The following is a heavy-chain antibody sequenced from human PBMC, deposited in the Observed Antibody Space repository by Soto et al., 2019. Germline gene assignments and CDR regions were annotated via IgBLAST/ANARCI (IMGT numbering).Heavy chain of an antibody. J-gene: IGHJ6*02. CDR2: ISYDGSNK. V-gene: IGHV3-30*18. CDR3: AKEGQGDTMVRGVPPHYYYYGMDV. D-gene: IGHD3-10*01. Sequence: GGSLRLSCAASGFTFSSYGMHWVRQAPGKGLEWVAVISYDGSNKYYADSVKGRFTISRDNSKNTLYLQMNSLRAEDTAVYYCAKEGQGDTMVRGVPPHYYYYGMDVWGQGTTVTVSS. CDR1: GFTFSSYG.